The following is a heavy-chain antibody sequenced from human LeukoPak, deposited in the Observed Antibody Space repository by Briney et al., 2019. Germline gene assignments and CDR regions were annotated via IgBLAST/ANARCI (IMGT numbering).Heavy chain of an antibody. CDR3: ARRDPGDYGEEN. V-gene: IGHV3-7*01. Sequence: GGSLRLSCAASGFTFSSYLMTWVRQAPGKGLEWVANIKQDGSEKYYVDSVKGRFTISRDNAKNSLSLQMNSLRAEDMAVYYCARRDPGDYGEENWGEGTLGSVSP. D-gene: IGHD4-17*01. CDR2: IKQDGSEK. J-gene: IGHJ4*02. CDR1: GFTFSSYL.